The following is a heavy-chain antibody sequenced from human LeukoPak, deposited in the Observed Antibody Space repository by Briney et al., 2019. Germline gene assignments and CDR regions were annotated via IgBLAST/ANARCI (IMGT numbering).Heavy chain of an antibody. D-gene: IGHD3-10*01. V-gene: IGHV4-34*01. CDR2: INHSGST. CDR3: ARDSGTTGEVKFDP. J-gene: IGHJ6*04. Sequence: SETLSLTCAVYGGSFSGYYWSWIRQPPGKGLEWIGEINHSGSTYYNPSLKSRVTISVDTSKNQFSLKLSSVTAADTAVYYCARDSGTTGEVKFDPWGKGTTVTVSS. CDR1: GGSFSGYY.